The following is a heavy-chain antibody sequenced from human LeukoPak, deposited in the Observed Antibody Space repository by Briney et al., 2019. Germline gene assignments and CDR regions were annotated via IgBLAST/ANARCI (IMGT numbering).Heavy chain of an antibody. CDR1: GYTFTSYY. V-gene: IGHV1-69*13. CDR3: ARDRSPDSSSGWMIDY. J-gene: IGHJ4*02. Sequence: ASVKVSCKASGYTFTSYYMHWVRQAPGQGLEWMGGIIPIFGTANYAQKFQGRVTITADESTSTAYMELSSLRSEDTAVYYCARDRSPDSSSGWMIDYWGQGTLVTVSS. D-gene: IGHD6-19*01. CDR2: IIPIFGTA.